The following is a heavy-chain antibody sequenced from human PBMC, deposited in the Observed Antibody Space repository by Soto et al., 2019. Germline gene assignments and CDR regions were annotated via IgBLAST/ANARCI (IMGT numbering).Heavy chain of an antibody. V-gene: IGHV2-5*02. Sequence: QITLKESGPTLVKPTQTLTLTCTFSGFSVSTSGVGVGWIRQPPGKALEWLALIYWDDDKRYSPSLKSRLTITKDTSKNQVVLTMTNMDPVDTATYYCAHSRPTDYGDFPSRYYFDYWGQGTLVTVSS. J-gene: IGHJ4*02. CDR3: AHSRPTDYGDFPSRYYFDY. CDR2: IYWDDDK. CDR1: GFSVSTSGVG. D-gene: IGHD4-17*01.